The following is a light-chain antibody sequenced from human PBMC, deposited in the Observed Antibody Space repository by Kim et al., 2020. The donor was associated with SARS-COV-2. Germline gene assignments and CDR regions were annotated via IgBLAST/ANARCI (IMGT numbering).Light chain of an antibody. Sequence: ASVKLTCTQSSGHSSYAIAWHQQQPEKGHRYLMKLNSDGSHSKGDGIPDRFSGSSSGAERYLTISSLQSEDEADYYCQTWGTGIGVFGGGTQLTVL. CDR1: SGHSSYA. CDR2: LNSDGSH. V-gene: IGLV4-69*01. J-gene: IGLJ3*02. CDR3: QTWGTGIGV.